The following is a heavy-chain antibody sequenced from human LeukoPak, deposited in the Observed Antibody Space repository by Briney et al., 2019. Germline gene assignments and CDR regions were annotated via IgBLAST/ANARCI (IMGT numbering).Heavy chain of an antibody. CDR2: MNPNSGNT. Sequence: ASVKVFCKASGYTFTSYDINWVRQATGQGLEWMGWMNPNSGNTGYAQKFQGRVTMTRNTSISTAYMELSSLRSEDTAVYYCARVTSGKRILYFPLNYYYMDVWGKGTAVTVSS. D-gene: IGHD2-8*01. CDR1: GYTFTSYD. J-gene: IGHJ6*03. CDR3: ARVTSGKRILYFPLNYYYMDV. V-gene: IGHV1-8*01.